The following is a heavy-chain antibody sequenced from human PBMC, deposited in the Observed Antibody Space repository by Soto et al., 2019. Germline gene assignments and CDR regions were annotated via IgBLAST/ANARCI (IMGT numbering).Heavy chain of an antibody. CDR2: IYYSGST. CDR3: AREHRDGYSLFDY. Sequence: QVQLQESGPGLVKPSQTLSLTCTVSGGSISSGDYYWSWIRQPPGKGLEWIGYIYYSGSTYYNPSLMSRVTISVDTSKNQFSLKLSSVTAADTAVYYCAREHRDGYSLFDYWGQGTLVTVSS. J-gene: IGHJ4*02. D-gene: IGHD5-18*01. V-gene: IGHV4-30-4*01. CDR1: GGSISSGDYY.